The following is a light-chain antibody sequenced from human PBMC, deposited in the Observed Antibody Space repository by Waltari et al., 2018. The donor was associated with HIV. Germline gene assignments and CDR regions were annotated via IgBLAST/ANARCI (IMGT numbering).Light chain of an antibody. V-gene: IGLV1-40*01. CDR1: SSNIGARFD. J-gene: IGLJ2*01. Sequence: QSVLTQPPSVSGAPGQTVTISCTGSSSNIGARFDVHWYQQIRGAARIRRMYGNNRPAGVTARFSGSKSGTSASLAITGLQAEDEADYCCQTCGSSLSGSVVFGGGTRLTVL. CDR3: QTCGSSLSGSVV. CDR2: GN.